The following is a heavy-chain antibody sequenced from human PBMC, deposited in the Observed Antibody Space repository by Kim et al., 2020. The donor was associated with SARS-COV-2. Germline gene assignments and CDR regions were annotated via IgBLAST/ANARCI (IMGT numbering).Heavy chain of an antibody. CDR3: ARDSVYGVRVDP. J-gene: IGHJ5*02. V-gene: IGHV4-30-4*01. CDR2: IYYSGSS. D-gene: IGHD4-17*01. Sequence: SETLSLTCTVTGGSISSGDFYWSWIRQPPGKGLEWIGYIYYSGSSYYNPSLKSRVTISEDTSKNQFSLQLSSVTAADTAVYYCARDSVYGVRVDPWGQGTLVTVSS. CDR1: GGSISSGDFY.